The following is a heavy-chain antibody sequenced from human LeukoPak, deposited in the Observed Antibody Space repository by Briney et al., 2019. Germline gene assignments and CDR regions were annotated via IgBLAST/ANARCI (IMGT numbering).Heavy chain of an antibody. Sequence: SVKVSCKASGGTFSSYAISWVRQAPGQGLEWMGGIIPIFGTGNYAQKFRGRVTVTADESTSTVYMEMSSLRSEDTAVYYCARDSEVRRNLWHYWGQGTLVTVSS. CDR1: GGTFSSYA. CDR2: IIPIFGTG. CDR3: ARDSEVRRNLWHY. D-gene: IGHD3-10*01. V-gene: IGHV1-69*01. J-gene: IGHJ4*02.